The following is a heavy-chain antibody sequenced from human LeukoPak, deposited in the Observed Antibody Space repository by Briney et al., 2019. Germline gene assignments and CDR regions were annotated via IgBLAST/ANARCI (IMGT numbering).Heavy chain of an antibody. CDR2: ISYDGSKK. J-gene: IGHJ5*02. CDR1: GFTFSSYG. Sequence: GGSLRLSCAASGFTFSSYGMHWVRQAPGKGLEWVAFISYDGSKKYYVDSVKGRFTISRDNSKSTLYLQMSSLRAEDTAVYFCAKDGDHYDYVWGSYKALNHWGQGTLVTVSS. D-gene: IGHD3-16*01. V-gene: IGHV3-30*18. CDR3: AKDGDHYDYVWGSYKALNH.